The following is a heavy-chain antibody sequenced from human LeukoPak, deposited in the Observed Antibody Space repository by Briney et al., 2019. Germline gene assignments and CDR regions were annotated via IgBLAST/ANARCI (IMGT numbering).Heavy chain of an antibody. D-gene: IGHD4-23*01. J-gene: IGHJ4*02. CDR3: ARDGWERWPHNYYFDY. V-gene: IGHV1-18*01. CDR1: GYTFTSYG. CDR2: ISAYNGNT. Sequence: ASVKVSCKASGYTFTSYGISWVRQAPGQGLEWMGWISAYNGNTNYAQKLQGRVTMTTDTSTSTAYMELRSLRSDDTAVYYCARDGWERWPHNYYFDYWGQGTLVTVSS.